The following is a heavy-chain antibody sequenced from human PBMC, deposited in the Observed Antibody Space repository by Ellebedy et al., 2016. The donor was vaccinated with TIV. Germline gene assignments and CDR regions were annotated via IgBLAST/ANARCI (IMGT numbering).Heavy chain of an antibody. J-gene: IGHJ4*02. V-gene: IGHV3-33*01. CDR2: IWYDGSNK. CDR3: ARDKDSSGWYVASAFDY. D-gene: IGHD6-19*01. Sequence: GESLKISCAASGFTFSSYGMHWVRQAPGKGLEWVAVIWYDGSNKYYADSVKGRFTISRDNSKNTLYLQMNSLRAEDTAVYYCARDKDSSGWYVASAFDYWGQGTLVTVSS. CDR1: GFTFSSYG.